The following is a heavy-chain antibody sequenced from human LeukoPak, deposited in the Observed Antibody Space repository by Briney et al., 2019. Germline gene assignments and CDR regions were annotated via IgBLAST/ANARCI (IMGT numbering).Heavy chain of an antibody. CDR2: ISGSGGST. CDR3: AKDREHIVVVTAIGFDP. CDR1: GFTFSGYA. Sequence: GGSLRLSCAASGFTFSGYAMSWVRQAPGKGLEWVSAISGSGGSTYYADSVKGRFTISRDNSKNTLYLQMNSLRAEDTAVYYCAKDREHIVVVTAIGFDPWGQGTLVTVSS. V-gene: IGHV3-23*01. J-gene: IGHJ5*02. D-gene: IGHD2-21*02.